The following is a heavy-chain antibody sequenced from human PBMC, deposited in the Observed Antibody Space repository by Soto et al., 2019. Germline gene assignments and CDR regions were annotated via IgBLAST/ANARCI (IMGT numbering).Heavy chain of an antibody. Sequence: EVHLVESGGTLVQPGGSLRLSCAASGFMFSGHWMSWVRQAPGKGLEWVANINQDGSQTSYVESVKGRFAIFRDNXRNSLDRQMNSLTAEDTAVYYCVREHPTDGLYFDYWGLGTLVTVSS. CDR1: GFMFSGHW. V-gene: IGHV3-7*04. CDR3: VREHPTDGLYFDY. CDR2: INQDGSQT. J-gene: IGHJ4*02. D-gene: IGHD2-8*01.